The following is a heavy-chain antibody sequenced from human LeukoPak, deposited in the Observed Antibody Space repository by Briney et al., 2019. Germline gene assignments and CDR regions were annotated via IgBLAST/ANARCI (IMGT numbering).Heavy chain of an antibody. CDR2: INQDGSEK. CDR3: GRGWPGYTSPLDY. V-gene: IGHV3-7*01. J-gene: IGHJ4*02. Sequence: PGGSLRLSCAASGFTFSHHWMNWVRQAPGEGLKWVATINQDGSEKHYVDSVKGRFIISRDNAKNSLFLQVNSLRAEDTAVYYCGRGWPGYTSPLDYWGQGILVAVSS. D-gene: IGHD5-12*01. CDR1: GFTFSHHW.